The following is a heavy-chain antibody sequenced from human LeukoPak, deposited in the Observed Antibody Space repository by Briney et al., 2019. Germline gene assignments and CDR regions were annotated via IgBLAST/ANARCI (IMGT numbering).Heavy chain of an antibody. CDR2: ISSSSSTI. D-gene: IGHD3-9*01. V-gene: IGHV3-48*01. CDR1: GFTFSSYS. J-gene: IGHJ3*02. CDR3: AEGPYYDILTGYSSDAFHI. Sequence: GGSLRLSCAASGFTFSSYSMNWVRQAPGKGLEWVSYISSSSSTIYYADSVKGRFTISRDNAKNSLYLQMNSLRAEDTAVYYCAEGPYYDILTGYSSDAFHIWGQGTVVTVST.